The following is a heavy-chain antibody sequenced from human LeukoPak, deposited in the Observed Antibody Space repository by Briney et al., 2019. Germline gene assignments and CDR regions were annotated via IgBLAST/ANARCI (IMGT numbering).Heavy chain of an antibody. CDR2: INHSGST. V-gene: IGHV4-39*07. D-gene: IGHD2-15*01. CDR1: GGSISSSSYY. J-gene: IGHJ4*02. Sequence: SETLSLTCTVSGGSISSSSYYWGWIRQPPGKGLEWIGEINHSGSTNYNPSLKSRVTISVDTSKNQFSLKLSSVTAADTAVYYCARGEKAAGVVVAATGNYYFDYWGQGTLVTVSS. CDR3: ARGEKAAGVVVAATGNYYFDY.